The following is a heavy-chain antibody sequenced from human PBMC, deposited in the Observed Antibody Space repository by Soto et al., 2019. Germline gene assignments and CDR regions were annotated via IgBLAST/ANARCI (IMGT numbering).Heavy chain of an antibody. J-gene: IGHJ5*02. CDR3: ARHVRLGWFDP. CDR2: IYPGDSDT. V-gene: IGHV5-51*01. Sequence: GESLKISCKGSGYNFTNYLIIWVRQMPGKGLEWMGIIYPGDSDTRYSPSFQGQVTISADKSISTAYLQWSSLKASDTAMYYCARHVRLGWFDPWGQGTLVTVSS. CDR1: GYNFTNYL. D-gene: IGHD3-16*01.